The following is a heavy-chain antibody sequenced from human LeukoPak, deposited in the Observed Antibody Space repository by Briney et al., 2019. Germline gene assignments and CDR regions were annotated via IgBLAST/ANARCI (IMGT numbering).Heavy chain of an antibody. D-gene: IGHD6-13*01. V-gene: IGHV4-34*01. CDR2: INHSGST. J-gene: IGHJ4*02. Sequence: SETLSLTCGVDGGSFSGYYWNWIRQSPGKGLEWIGEINHSGSTHYNPSLKSRVTISVDTSQKQFSLRLTSVTAADTAVYYCARGRYLTTSGGAAAGFLDYWGQGSLVTVST. CDR1: GGSFSGYY. CDR3: ARGRYLTTSGGAAAGFLDY.